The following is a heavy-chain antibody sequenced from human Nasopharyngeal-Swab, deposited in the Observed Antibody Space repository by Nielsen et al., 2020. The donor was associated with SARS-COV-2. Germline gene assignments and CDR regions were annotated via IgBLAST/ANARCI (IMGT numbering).Heavy chain of an antibody. CDR1: GGSISSYY. Sequence: SETLSLTCTVSGGSISSYYWSWIRQPPGKGLEWIGEINHSGSTNYNPSLKSRVTISVDTSKNQFSLKLSSVTAADTAVYYCARNLVGYYYDMVGAFDIWGQGTMVTVSS. CDR2: INHSGST. D-gene: IGHD3-22*01. V-gene: IGHV4-34*01. CDR3: ARNLVGYYYDMVGAFDI. J-gene: IGHJ3*02.